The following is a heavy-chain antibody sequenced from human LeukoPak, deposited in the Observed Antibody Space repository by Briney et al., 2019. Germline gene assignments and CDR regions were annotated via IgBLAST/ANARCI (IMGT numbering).Heavy chain of an antibody. D-gene: IGHD3-16*02. Sequence: ASVKVSCKASGYTFTSYDINWVRQATGQGLEWMGWMNPNSGNTGYAQKFQGRVTMTRNTSISTAYMELSSLRSEDTAVYYCARVPSRYDYVRGSYRYRDDYWGQGTLVTVSS. CDR1: GYTFTSYD. J-gene: IGHJ4*02. CDR2: MNPNSGNT. V-gene: IGHV1-8*01. CDR3: ARVPSRYDYVRGSYRYRDDY.